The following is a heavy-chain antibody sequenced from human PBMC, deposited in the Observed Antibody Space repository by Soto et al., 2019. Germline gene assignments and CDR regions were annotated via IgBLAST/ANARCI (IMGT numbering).Heavy chain of an antibody. CDR2: ISAYNGNT. Sequence: ASVKVSCKASGYTFTSYGISWVRQAPGQGLEWMGWISAYNGNTNYAQKLQGRVTMTTDTSTSTAYMELRSLRSDDTAVCYCARDCSSTSCYVGYYYYGMDVWGQGTTVTVSS. CDR1: GYTFTSYG. D-gene: IGHD2-2*01. CDR3: ARDCSSTSCYVGYYYYGMDV. V-gene: IGHV1-18*01. J-gene: IGHJ6*02.